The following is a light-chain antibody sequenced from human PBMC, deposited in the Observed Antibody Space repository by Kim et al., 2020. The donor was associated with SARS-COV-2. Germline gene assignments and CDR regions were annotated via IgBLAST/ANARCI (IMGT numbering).Light chain of an antibody. Sequence: RQTATLTCTGNSNNAGNQGAAWLQQHQGHPPKVLFYRNNKRPSGISERLSASRSGNTASLTITGLQPEDEADYYCSAWDRSLRGWVFGGGTQLTVL. V-gene: IGLV10-54*01. CDR3: SAWDRSLRGWV. J-gene: IGLJ3*02. CDR2: RNN. CDR1: SNNAGNQG.